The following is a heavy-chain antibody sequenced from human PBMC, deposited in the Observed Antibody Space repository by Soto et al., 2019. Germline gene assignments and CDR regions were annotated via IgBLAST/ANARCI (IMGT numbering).Heavy chain of an antibody. J-gene: IGHJ5*02. CDR3: ASVPYYDFWSGYWSWFDP. CDR2: IIPIFGTA. Sequence: QVQLVQSGAEVKKPGSSVKVSCKASGGTFSSYAISWVRQAPGQGLEWMGGIIPIFGTANYAQKFQGRVTITADEYTSTAYMELSSLRSEDTAVYYCASVPYYDFWSGYWSWFDPWGQGTLVTVSS. V-gene: IGHV1-69*01. D-gene: IGHD3-3*01. CDR1: GGTFSSYA.